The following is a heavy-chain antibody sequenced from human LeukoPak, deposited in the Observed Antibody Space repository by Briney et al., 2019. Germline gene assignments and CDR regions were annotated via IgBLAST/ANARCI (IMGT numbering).Heavy chain of an antibody. CDR2: IYSDGST. Sequence: GVSLRLSCTASGFIVSSNYISWARPAPGKGLEWVSVIYSDGSTYYADSVKSRFNISTDNSKNTMYRQMNSLRAEDKAVYYCARVLYIVRYFDYWGKGTTVTISS. D-gene: IGHD3-9*01. V-gene: IGHV3-53*01. J-gene: IGHJ6*04. CDR1: GFIVSSNY. CDR3: ARVLYIVRYFDY.